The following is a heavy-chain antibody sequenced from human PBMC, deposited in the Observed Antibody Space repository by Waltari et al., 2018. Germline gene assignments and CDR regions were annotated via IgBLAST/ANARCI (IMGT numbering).Heavy chain of an antibody. CDR2: INGAGSDT. CDR1: GFTLSDYW. CDR3: ARVLERSAYPDEYFNH. V-gene: IGHV3-74*01. J-gene: IGHJ1*01. D-gene: IGHD3-16*01. Sequence: EVQLVESGGDLVQPGGSLRLSCVASGFTLSDYWMYWVRQAPGKGLGWVSLINGAGSDTSYADSVKGRFTISRDNAKNTLFLQMNSLTAEDTAVYYCARVLERSAYPDEYFNHWGQGTLVSVSP.